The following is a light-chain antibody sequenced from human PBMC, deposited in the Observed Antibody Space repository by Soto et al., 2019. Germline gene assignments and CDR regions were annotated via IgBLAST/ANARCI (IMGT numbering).Light chain of an antibody. V-gene: IGLV2-14*01. J-gene: IGLJ1*01. CDR2: EVN. Sequence: QSVLTQPASVSGSPGQSITISCTGTSSDVGGYNYVSWYQQHPGKAPKLKIYEVNSRPSGVSNGFSGSKSGNTASLTISGLQAEDEADYYCSSYTSSSTGVFGTGTKATV. CDR3: SSYTSSSTGV. CDR1: SSDVGGYNY.